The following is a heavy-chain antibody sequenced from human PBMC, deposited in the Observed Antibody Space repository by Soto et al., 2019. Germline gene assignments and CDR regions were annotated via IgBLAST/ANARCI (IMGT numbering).Heavy chain of an antibody. Sequence: QPGGSLRLSCAASGFTFSSYAMSWARQAPGKGLEWVSAISGSGGSTYYADSVKGRFTISRDNSKNTLYLQMNSLRAEDTAVYYCAKLRGYSYGPGPYYYGMDVWGQGTTVTVSS. D-gene: IGHD5-18*01. CDR3: AKLRGYSYGPGPYYYGMDV. CDR1: GFTFSSYA. J-gene: IGHJ6*02. V-gene: IGHV3-23*01. CDR2: ISGSGGST.